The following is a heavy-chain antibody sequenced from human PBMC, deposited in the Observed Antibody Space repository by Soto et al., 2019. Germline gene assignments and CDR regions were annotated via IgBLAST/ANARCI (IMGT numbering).Heavy chain of an antibody. D-gene: IGHD3-9*01. CDR2: ISSSSSYI. CDR3: ARGIDDILTGPYHYFDY. V-gene: IGHV3-21*01. CDR1: GFTFSSYS. J-gene: IGHJ4*02. Sequence: SGGSLRLSCAASGFTFSSYSMNWVRQAPGKWLEWVSSISSSSSYIYYADSVKGRFTISRDNAKNSLYLQMNSLRAEDTAVYYCARGIDDILTGPYHYFDYWGQGXLVTVYS.